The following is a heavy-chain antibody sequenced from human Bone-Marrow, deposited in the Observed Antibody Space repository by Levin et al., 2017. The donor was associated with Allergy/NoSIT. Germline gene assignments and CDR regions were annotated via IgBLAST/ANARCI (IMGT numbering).Heavy chain of an antibody. V-gene: IGHV3-23*01. CDR3: AKHTGGGWTPTPGLGS. J-gene: IGHJ4*02. Sequence: PGGSLRLSCAGSGFSFDDYAMSWVRLSPGKGLEWVAAITAYGITTYYAGSVKGRFTISTDSSKNTLFLQMDSLRAEDTAIYYCAKHTGGGWTPTPGLGSWGQGTRVTVCS. D-gene: IGHD6-19*01. CDR1: GFSFDDYA. CDR2: ITAYGITT.